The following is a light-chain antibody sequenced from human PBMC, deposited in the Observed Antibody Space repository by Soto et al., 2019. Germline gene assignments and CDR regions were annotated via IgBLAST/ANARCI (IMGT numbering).Light chain of an antibody. CDR3: GAWEDSLNGPV. V-gene: IGLV1-36*01. J-gene: IGLJ3*02. CDR1: SSNVGHNG. Sequence: QSVLTQTPSVSGAPGQGVTLSCSGSSSNVGHNGVNWYQQFPGKAPKLLIYNDDLVASGVSDRFSGSKSGTSASLAISGLQPEDEADYYCGAWEDSLNGPVFGGGTKLTVL. CDR2: NDD.